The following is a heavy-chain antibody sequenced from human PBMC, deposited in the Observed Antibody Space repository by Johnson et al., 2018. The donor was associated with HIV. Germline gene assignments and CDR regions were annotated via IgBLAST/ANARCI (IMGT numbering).Heavy chain of an antibody. CDR2: ISYDGNNK. J-gene: IGHJ3*02. D-gene: IGHD5-18*01. V-gene: IGHV3-30*03. CDR3: TRLPSGYSRDAFDI. CDR1: GFMFSRYA. Sequence: QVQLVESGGGVVQPGRSLRLSCEASGFMFSRYALAWVRQAPGKGLEWVAVISYDGNNKYYADSLKGRFTISRDNSKNTLYLEMNSLRAEDTAVYYCTRLPSGYSRDAFDIWGQGTMVTVSS.